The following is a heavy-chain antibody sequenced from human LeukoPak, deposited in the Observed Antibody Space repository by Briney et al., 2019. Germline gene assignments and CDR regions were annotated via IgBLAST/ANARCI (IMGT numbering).Heavy chain of an antibody. CDR2: IIPIFGTA. V-gene: IGHV1-69*13. CDR1: GGTFSSYA. CDR3: ARAPVVVIVHYYYYGMDV. J-gene: IGHJ6*02. D-gene: IGHD2-21*01. Sequence: SVKVSCKASGGTFSSYAISWVRQAPGQGLEWMGGIIPIFGTANYAQKLQGRVTITADESTSTAYMELSSLRSEDTAVYYCARAPVVVIVHYYYYGMDVWGQGTTVTVSS.